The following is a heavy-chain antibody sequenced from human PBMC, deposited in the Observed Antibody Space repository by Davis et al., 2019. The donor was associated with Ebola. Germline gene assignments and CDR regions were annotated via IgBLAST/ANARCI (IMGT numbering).Heavy chain of an antibody. CDR2: IYYSGST. Sequence: PSETLSLTCTVSGASVSSGSYYWSSIRQPPGKGLEWLGYIYYSGSTNYNPSLKSRVTISVDTSKNQFSLKLSSVTAADTAVYYCARDKSIAAPNYYYGMDVWGQGTTVTVSS. D-gene: IGHD6-6*01. CDR1: GASVSSGSYY. V-gene: IGHV4-61*01. J-gene: IGHJ6*02. CDR3: ARDKSIAAPNYYYGMDV.